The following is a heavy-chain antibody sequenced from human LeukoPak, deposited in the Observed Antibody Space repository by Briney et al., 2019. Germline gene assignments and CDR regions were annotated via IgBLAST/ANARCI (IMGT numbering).Heavy chain of an antibody. J-gene: IGHJ3*01. V-gene: IGHV4-4*07. CDR1: GGSISGYY. Sequence: SETLSLTCTVSGGSISGYYWSWIRQPAGKGLEWIGRIYTSGNTNYNPSLKSRLTMSVDTSKNQCSLKLSSVTAADKAVYYCARQSDSSGYYYLGAFDFWGQGTMVTVSS. CDR2: IYTSGNT. D-gene: IGHD3-22*01. CDR3: ARQSDSSGYYYLGAFDF.